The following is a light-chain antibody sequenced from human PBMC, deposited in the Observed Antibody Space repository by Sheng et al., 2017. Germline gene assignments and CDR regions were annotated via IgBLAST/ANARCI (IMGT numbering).Light chain of an antibody. CDR2: DVT. V-gene: IGLV2-14*01. J-gene: IGLJ3*02. CDR1: SSDVGGYNY. CDR3: SSYTTSFALAWV. Sequence: QSALTQPASVSGSPGQSITISCTGTSSDVGGYNYVSWYQQYPGEAPKIIIYDVTKRPSGVSNRFSGSKSGNTASLTISGLQADDEGEYYCSSYTTSFALAWVFGGGTKLTV.